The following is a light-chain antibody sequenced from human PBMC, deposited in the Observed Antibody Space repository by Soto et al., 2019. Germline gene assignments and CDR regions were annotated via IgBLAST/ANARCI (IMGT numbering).Light chain of an antibody. Sequence: VLTQSPDTLSLSPGERATLSCGASQSIYDNHLAWYQQKPGLAPKLLVYDASNRASGIPDRFSGSGSGTDFTLTISRLEPEDSAVYYCQQYGHSVFTFGGGTKVAIK. J-gene: IGKJ4*01. CDR2: DAS. V-gene: IGKV3D-20*01. CDR3: QQYGHSVFT. CDR1: QSIYDNH.